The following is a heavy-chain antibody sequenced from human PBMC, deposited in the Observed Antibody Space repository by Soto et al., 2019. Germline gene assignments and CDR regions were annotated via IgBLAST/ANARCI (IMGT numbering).Heavy chain of an antibody. V-gene: IGHV4-31*03. Sequence: QVQLQESGPGLVKPSQTLSLTCTVSGGSISSGGYYWSWIRQHPGKGLEWIGYIYYSGSTYYNPSIKCRVTISVDASKYQFSPELTSVTAAATAVYYCARRVSPWGQGPLVTVSS. CDR2: IYYSGST. CDR1: GGSISSGGYY. CDR3: ARRVSP. J-gene: IGHJ5*02.